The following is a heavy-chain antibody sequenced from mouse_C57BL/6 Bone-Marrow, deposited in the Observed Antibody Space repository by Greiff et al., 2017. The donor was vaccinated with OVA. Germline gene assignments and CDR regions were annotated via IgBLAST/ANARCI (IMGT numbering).Heavy chain of an antibody. CDR3: ASEGKALQRASWYFDV. J-gene: IGHJ1*03. V-gene: IGHV1-19*01. Sequence: EVQLQQSGPVLVKPGASVKMSCKASGYTFTDYYMNWVKQSHGKSLEWIGGINPYNGGTSYNQKFTGKATLTVDKSSSTAYIELNSLTSEDYAVYYTASEGKALQRASWYFDVWGTGTTVTVSS. CDR2: INPYNGGT. CDR1: GYTFTDYY. D-gene: IGHD2-12*01.